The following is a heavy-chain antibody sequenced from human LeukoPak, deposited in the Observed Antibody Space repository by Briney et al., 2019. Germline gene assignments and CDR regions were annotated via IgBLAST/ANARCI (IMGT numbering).Heavy chain of an antibody. CDR1: GFTFSTYS. CDR2: ISSSSSYI. CDR3: ARSTLIAPRGAFDF. Sequence: GGSLILSCAASGFTFSTYSMNWVRQAPGKGLEWVPSISSSSSYIYYTNSVKGRFTISRDNAKNLLFLQMNSLRAEDTAVYYCARSTLIAPRGAFDFRGQGTMVSVSS. V-gene: IGHV3-21*01. D-gene: IGHD2-21*01. J-gene: IGHJ3*01.